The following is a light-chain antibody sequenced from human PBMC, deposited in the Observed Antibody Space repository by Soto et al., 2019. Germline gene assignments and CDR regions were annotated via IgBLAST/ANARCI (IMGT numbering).Light chain of an antibody. V-gene: IGLV7-46*01. CDR1: TGPVTSTHY. CDR3: LLFYGGAVV. CDR2: DTS. J-gene: IGLJ2*01. Sequence: QTVVTQEPSLTVSPGGTITLTCGSSTGPVTSTHYPYWFQQKPGQAPRTLIYDTSNKHSGTPARFSGSLLGGKAALTLSGAQAEDEAEYYCLLFYGGAVVFGGGTKVTVL.